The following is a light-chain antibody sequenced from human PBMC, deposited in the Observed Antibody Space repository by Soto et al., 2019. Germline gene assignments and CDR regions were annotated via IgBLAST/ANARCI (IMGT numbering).Light chain of an antibody. V-gene: IGKV3-11*01. J-gene: IGKJ3*01. CDR2: DAS. CDR3: QQRSNWPKT. CDR1: QSVSSY. Sequence: EIVLTQSPATLSLSPGERVTLSCRASQSVSSYLAWYQQKPGQAPRLLIYDASNRATGIPARFSGSGSGTDFTLTISSLEPEDFAVYYCQQRSNWPKTFGPGTKVDIK.